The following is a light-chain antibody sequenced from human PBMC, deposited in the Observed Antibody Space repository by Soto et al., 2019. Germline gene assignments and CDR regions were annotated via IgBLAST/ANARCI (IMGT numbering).Light chain of an antibody. CDR2: SDN. CDR3: ATWDDSLNGWV. V-gene: IGLV1-44*01. Sequence: QLVLTQSPSASGTPGQRVTISCSGSSSNIGSNTVNWYQQVPGTAPKLLIYSDNQRPSGVPDRFSGSKSGTSASLAISGLQSEDEADYYCATWDDSLNGWVFGGGTQLTVL. J-gene: IGLJ3*02. CDR1: SSNIGSNT.